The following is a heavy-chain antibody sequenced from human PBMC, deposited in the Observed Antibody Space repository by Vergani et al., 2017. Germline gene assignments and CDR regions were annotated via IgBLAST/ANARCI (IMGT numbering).Heavy chain of an antibody. CDR3: ARERVVVSLQGWVRGGEKPYYYYGMDV. J-gene: IGHJ6*02. V-gene: IGHV3-33*01. CDR1: GFTFSSYG. D-gene: IGHD3-22*01. CDR2: IWYDGSNK. Sequence: QVQLVESGGGVVQPGRSLRLSCAASGFTFSSYGMHWVRQAPGKGLEWVAVIWYDGSNKYYADSVKGRFTISRDNSKNTLYLQMNSLRAEDTAVYYCARERVVVSLQGWVRGGEKPYYYYGMDVWGQGTTVTVSS.